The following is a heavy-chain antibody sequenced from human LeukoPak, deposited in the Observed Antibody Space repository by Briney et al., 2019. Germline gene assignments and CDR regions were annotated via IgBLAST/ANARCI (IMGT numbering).Heavy chain of an antibody. CDR3: AREGEQQLALYY. D-gene: IGHD6-13*01. CDR2: ISYDGSNK. CDR1: GFTFSSYA. V-gene: IGHV3-30-3*01. Sequence: PGRSLRLSCAASGFTFSSYAMHWVRQAPGKGLEWVAVISYDGSNKYYADSVKGRFTISRDNSKNTLYLQMNSLRAEDTAVYYCAREGEQQLALYYWGQGTLVTVSS. J-gene: IGHJ4*02.